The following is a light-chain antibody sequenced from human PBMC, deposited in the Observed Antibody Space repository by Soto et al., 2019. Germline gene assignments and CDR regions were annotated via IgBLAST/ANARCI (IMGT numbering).Light chain of an antibody. Sequence: QSALTQPPSASGSPGQSVTISCTGTSSDVGGYRYVSWYQQYPGKAPKLMIYEVSKRPSGVPDRFSGSKSGNTASLIVSGLQAEDEADYYCSSYAGTSLRVFGGGTKVTVL. CDR3: SSYAGTSLRV. J-gene: IGLJ3*02. V-gene: IGLV2-8*01. CDR2: EVS. CDR1: SSDVGGYRY.